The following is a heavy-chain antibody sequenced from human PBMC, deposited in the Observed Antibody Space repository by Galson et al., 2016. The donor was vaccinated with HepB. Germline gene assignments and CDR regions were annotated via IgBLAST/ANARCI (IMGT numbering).Heavy chain of an antibody. J-gene: IGHJ4*02. Sequence: SLRLSCAASGFTFSSYAMHWVRQAPGKGLEWVAVISYDASDKYYADSVKGRFTISRDNSKNTLYLQMNSLRAEDTAVYYCAGEHTVTNFDYWGQGTLVTVSS. CDR3: AGEHTVTNFDY. D-gene: IGHD4-17*01. CDR1: GFTFSSYA. V-gene: IGHV3-30-3*01. CDR2: ISYDASDK.